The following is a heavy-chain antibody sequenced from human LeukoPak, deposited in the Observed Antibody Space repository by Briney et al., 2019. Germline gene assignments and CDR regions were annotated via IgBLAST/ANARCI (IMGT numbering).Heavy chain of an antibody. J-gene: IGHJ3*02. CDR2: INPNSGGT. CDR3: ARVHVYGEGLVI. Sequence: ASVKVSCNASGYTFTGYYMHWVRQAPGQGLKWMGWINPNSGGTNYAQKFQGRVTMTRDTSISTAYMELSRLRSDDTAVYYCARVHVYGEGLVIWGQGTMVTVSS. V-gene: IGHV1-2*02. D-gene: IGHD4-17*01. CDR1: GYTFTGYY.